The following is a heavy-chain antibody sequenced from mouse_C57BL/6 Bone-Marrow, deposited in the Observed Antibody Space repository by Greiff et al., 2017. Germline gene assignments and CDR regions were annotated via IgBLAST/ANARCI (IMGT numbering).Heavy chain of an antibody. Sequence: ESGAELARPGASVKLSCKASGYTFTSYGISWVKQRTGQGLEWIGEIYPRSGNTYYNEKFKGKATLTADKSSSTAYMELRSLTSEDSAVYFCAREGITRRYFDVWGTGTTVTVSS. J-gene: IGHJ1*03. D-gene: IGHD1-1*01. V-gene: IGHV1-81*01. CDR3: AREGITRRYFDV. CDR1: GYTFTSYG. CDR2: IYPRSGNT.